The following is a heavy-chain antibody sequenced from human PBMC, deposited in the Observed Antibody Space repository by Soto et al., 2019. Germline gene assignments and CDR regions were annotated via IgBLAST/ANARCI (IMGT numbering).Heavy chain of an antibody. D-gene: IGHD5-18*01. J-gene: IGHJ4*02. CDR2: IYWDDDE. Sequence: QITLKESGPTLVKPTQTLTLTCTFSGFSLSTRGVGVGWFRQPPGKALEWLALIYWDDDEGYSPSLKSRLTITKDASKTQVVLTLTIMDPVDTATSYCAQRPRGYSYHFEYWGQGTLVTVSS. V-gene: IGHV2-5*02. CDR1: GFSLSTRGVG. CDR3: AQRPRGYSYHFEY.